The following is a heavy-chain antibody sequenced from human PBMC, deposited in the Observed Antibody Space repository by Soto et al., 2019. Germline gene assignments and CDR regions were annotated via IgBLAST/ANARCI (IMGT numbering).Heavy chain of an antibody. CDR2: TYYNGNA. CDR1: GGSIDRSNYY. J-gene: IGHJ4*02. CDR3: ARHFVAVVIKGWGS. Sequence: ASETLSLTCTVSGGSIDRSNYYWDWIRQPPGKGLEWIGTTYYNGNAYYNPSLKSRVTMSVDTSKNQFSLKLISVTAADTAVYFCARHFVAVVIKGWGSGGQAILVSVPS. D-gene: IGHD3-22*01. V-gene: IGHV4-39*01.